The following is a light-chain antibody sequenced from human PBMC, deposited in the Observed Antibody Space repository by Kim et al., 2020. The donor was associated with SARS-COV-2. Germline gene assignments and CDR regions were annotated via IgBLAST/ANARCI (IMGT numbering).Light chain of an antibody. J-gene: IGKJ1*01. V-gene: IGKV3-20*01. CDR3: QLYGSSPWR. CDR2: GAS. CDR1: QSVSSSY. Sequence: EIVLTQSPDTLSLSPGERATLSCRASQSVSSSYLAWYQQKPGQAPRLLIFGASSRATGIPDRFSGSGSGTDFTLTISRLEPEDFAVYYCQLYGSSPWRFGQGTKVDIK.